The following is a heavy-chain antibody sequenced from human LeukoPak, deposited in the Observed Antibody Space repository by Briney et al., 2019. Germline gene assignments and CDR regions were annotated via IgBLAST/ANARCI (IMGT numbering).Heavy chain of an antibody. Sequence: ASVKISCKTSGYTFTSYYMHWVRQAPGQGLEWMGIINPSGGSTSYAQKFQGRVTMTRDTSTSTVYMELSSLRSEDTAVYYCARGPSIWPHQRYFDYWGQGTLVTVTS. CDR1: GYTFTSYY. V-gene: IGHV1-46*01. CDR2: INPSGGST. CDR3: ARGPSIWPHQRYFDY. D-gene: IGHD5-24*01. J-gene: IGHJ4*02.